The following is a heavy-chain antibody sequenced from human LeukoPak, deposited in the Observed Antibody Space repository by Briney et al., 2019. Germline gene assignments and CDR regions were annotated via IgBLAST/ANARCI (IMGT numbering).Heavy chain of an antibody. CDR2: IYHSGST. Sequence: PSETLSLTCAVSGGSISSGGYSWSWIRQPPGKGLEWIGYIYHSGSTYYNPSLKSRVTISVDRSKNQFSLKLSSVTAADTAVYYCARGFMAYFDYWGQGTLVTVSS. J-gene: IGHJ4*02. V-gene: IGHV4-30-2*01. CDR1: GGSISSGGYS. CDR3: ARGFMAYFDY. D-gene: IGHD3-16*01.